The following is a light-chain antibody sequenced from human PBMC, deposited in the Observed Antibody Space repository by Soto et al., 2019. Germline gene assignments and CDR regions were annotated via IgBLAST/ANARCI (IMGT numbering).Light chain of an antibody. J-gene: IGKJ2*01. Sequence: DIQMTQSPSTLSASVGDRVTITCRASQSISSWLAWYQQKPGKAPKLLIYKASSLESGVPSRFSGSGSGTEFTLTISRLQPDDFATYYCQQYSYSPYTFGQGTKLEIK. CDR2: KAS. CDR3: QQYSYSPYT. CDR1: QSISSW. V-gene: IGKV1-5*03.